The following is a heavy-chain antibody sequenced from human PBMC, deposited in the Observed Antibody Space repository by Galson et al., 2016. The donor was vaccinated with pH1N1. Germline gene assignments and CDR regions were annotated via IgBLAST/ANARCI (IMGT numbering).Heavy chain of an antibody. CDR1: GYTFTDKY. Sequence: SVKVSCKASGYTFTDKYLHWVRQAPGQGLEWMGRINPDSGDTRYTQKFQGRVTMTSDTSVTTAYMELTSVTYDDTAVYFCATSVEGNGSYYFDYWGQGTLVTVSS. D-gene: IGHD3-10*01. CDR2: INPDSGDT. V-gene: IGHV1-2*06. J-gene: IGHJ4*02. CDR3: ATSVEGNGSYYFDY.